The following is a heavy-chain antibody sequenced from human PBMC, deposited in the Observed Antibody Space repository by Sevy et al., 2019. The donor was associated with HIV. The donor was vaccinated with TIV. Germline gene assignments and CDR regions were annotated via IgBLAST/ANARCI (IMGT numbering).Heavy chain of an antibody. V-gene: IGHV1-69*13. CDR2: IIPVFDLV. J-gene: IGHJ6*02. CDR1: GDTFSSYS. Sequence: ASVKVSCKASGDTFSSYSISWVRQAPGQGLEWMGGIIPVFDLVKYAQNFQGRVTIIADESTGTVYMELSGLRSDDTAVYYGARGLYSEFWSGSINFYYGVDIWGQGTTVTVSS. D-gene: IGHD3-3*01. CDR3: ARGLYSEFWSGSINFYYGVDI.